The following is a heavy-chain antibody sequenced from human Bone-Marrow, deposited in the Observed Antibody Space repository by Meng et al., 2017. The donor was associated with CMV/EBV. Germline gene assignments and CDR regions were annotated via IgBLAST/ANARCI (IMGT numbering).Heavy chain of an antibody. D-gene: IGHD3-10*01. Sequence: SETLSLTCAVYGGSFSGYYWSWIRQPPGKGLEWIGEINHSGSTNYNPSLKSRVTISVDTSKNQFSLKLSSVTAADTAVYYCARNPRALSHCYGSGSYSDYWGQGTLVTVSS. J-gene: IGHJ4*02. CDR2: INHSGST. CDR1: GGSFSGYY. CDR3: ARNPRALSHCYGSGSYSDY. V-gene: IGHV4-34*01.